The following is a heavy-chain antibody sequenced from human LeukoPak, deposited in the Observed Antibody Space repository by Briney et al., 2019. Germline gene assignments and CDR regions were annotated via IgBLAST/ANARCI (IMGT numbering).Heavy chain of an antibody. CDR3: AGGSGSPEY. D-gene: IGHD1-26*01. Sequence: ASVKVSCKASGYTFTAYYMHWVRPAPGQGLEWMGWINLNSGGTNSAQKFQGRLTMTRDTSTSTVPMELSSLKSEDTALYYCAGGSGSPEYWGQGTLVTVSS. CDR1: GYTFTAYY. V-gene: IGHV1-2*02. CDR2: INLNSGGT. J-gene: IGHJ4*02.